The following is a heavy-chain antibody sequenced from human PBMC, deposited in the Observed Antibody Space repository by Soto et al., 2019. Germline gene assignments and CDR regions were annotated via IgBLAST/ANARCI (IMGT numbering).Heavy chain of an antibody. D-gene: IGHD3-3*01. CDR3: AHTYDFWSGRPGYFDY. V-gene: IGHV3-7*01. Sequence: GGSLTLSCAASAFTFGNFWMGWVRQAPGTGLGWVANIKQDGSESNYADSVKGRFTISRDNAENSLYLQMTSLRAEDTAVYYCAHTYDFWSGRPGYFDYWGQGTLVTVSS. J-gene: IGHJ4*02. CDR1: AFTFGNFW. CDR2: IKQDGSES.